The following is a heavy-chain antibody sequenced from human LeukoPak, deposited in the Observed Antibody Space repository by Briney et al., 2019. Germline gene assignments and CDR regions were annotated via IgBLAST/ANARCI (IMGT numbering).Heavy chain of an antibody. V-gene: IGHV3-7*01. CDR2: IKQDGSER. D-gene: IGHD2-21*02. CDR1: GCSFIRYW. CDR3: ARVSTYCGGDCYYTAYYYYYMDV. J-gene: IGHJ6*03. Sequence: GGSLRLSCPGSGCSFIRYWMTGLRQARGGGLDGVANIKQDGSERYYVDSVKGRFTISRDNAENSLYLQMNSLRAEDTAVYYCARVSTYCGGDCYYTAYYYYYMDVWGKGTTVTVSS.